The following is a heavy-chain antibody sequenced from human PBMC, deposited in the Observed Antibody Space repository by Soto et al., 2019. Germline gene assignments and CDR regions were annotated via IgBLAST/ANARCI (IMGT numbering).Heavy chain of an antibody. CDR1: GGSISSGGYS. V-gene: IGHV4-30-2*01. CDR2: IYHSGST. Sequence: PSETLSLTCAVSGGSISSGGYSWSWIRQPPGKGLEWIGYIYHSGSTYYNPSLKSRVTISVDRSKNQFSLKLSSVTAADTAVYYCARRYGSAIDYWGQGTLVTVSS. J-gene: IGHJ4*02. D-gene: IGHD1-26*01. CDR3: ARRYGSAIDY.